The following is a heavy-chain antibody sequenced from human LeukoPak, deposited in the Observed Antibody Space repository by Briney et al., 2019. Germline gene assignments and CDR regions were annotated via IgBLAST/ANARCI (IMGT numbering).Heavy chain of an antibody. CDR1: GGSISGYY. CDR2: ISFTGNT. D-gene: IGHD1-26*01. CDR3: ASHSLILGDAFDI. J-gene: IGHJ3*02. Sequence: PSETLSLTCTVSGGSISGYYWSWIRQSPGKRLEWIAYISFTGNTNYNPSLKSRVTMSVDTSKNQFSLKLSSVTAADTAVYYCASHSLILGDAFDIWGQGTMVTVSS. V-gene: IGHV4-59*12.